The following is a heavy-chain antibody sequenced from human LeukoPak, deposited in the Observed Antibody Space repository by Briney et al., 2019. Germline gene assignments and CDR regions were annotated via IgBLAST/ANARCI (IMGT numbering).Heavy chain of an antibody. Sequence: SQTLSLTCTVSGGSFSSGAFYWSWLRPPPGKGLEWIGYIYYSGSTYYNPSLQSRVIISVDTSKNQFSLKLTSGTAADTAVYYCARALYSMTTVTTEYWFDYWGQGTLVTVAS. D-gene: IGHD4-17*01. J-gene: IGHJ4*02. V-gene: IGHV4-30-4*01. CDR3: ARALYSMTTVTTEYWFDY. CDR1: GGSFSSGAFY. CDR2: IYYSGST.